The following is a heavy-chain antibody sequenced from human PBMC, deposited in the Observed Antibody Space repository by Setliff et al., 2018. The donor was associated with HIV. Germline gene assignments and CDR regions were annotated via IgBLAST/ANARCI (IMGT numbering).Heavy chain of an antibody. V-gene: IGHV1-8*02. CDR2: MNPDSGNT. Sequence: ASVKVSCKASGYTFINYDIYWVRQTTGQGLKWMGWMNPDSGNTGYAQKFQGRVTMTRNTSISTAYMDLSSLRSEDTAVYYCARATAMVFDYWGQGTLVTVSS. CDR3: ARATAMVFDY. J-gene: IGHJ4*02. D-gene: IGHD5-18*01. CDR1: GYTFINYD.